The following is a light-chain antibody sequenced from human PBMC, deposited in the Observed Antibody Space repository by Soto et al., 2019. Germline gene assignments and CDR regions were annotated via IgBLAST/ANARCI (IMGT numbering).Light chain of an antibody. J-gene: IGKJ1*01. CDR1: QSINNW. CDR2: DAS. V-gene: IGKV1-5*01. Sequence: DIQMTQSPSTLSASVGDRVTITCRASQSINNWLAWYQLKPGKAPKLLIYDASTLQSGVPSSFSGSGSGTEFTLTISSLQPDVFATYYCQRYATYSPTFGQGNKVGIK. CDR3: QRYATYSPT.